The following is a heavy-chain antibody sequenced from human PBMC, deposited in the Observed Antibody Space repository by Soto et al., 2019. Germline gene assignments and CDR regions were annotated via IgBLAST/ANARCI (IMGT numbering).Heavy chain of an antibody. CDR3: ANSRGYCSGGSCYSFDG. CDR1: GFSFSAYG. J-gene: IGHJ4*02. V-gene: IGHV3-30*18. Sequence: QVQLVESGGGVVQPGRSLRLSCADSGFSFSAYGMHWVRQAPGKGLEWVAVISYDGSNKYYADSVKGRFTISRDNSKNTLYLQMNSLRAEDTAVYYCANSRGYCSGGSCYSFDGWGQGTLVTVSS. D-gene: IGHD2-15*01. CDR2: ISYDGSNK.